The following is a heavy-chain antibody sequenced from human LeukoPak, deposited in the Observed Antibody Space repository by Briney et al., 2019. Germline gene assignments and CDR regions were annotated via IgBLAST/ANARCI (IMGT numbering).Heavy chain of an antibody. CDR1: RFTFSIFG. CDR2: ISSDGTNK. D-gene: IGHD3-22*01. CDR3: GAATRYLDYYYDY. J-gene: IGHJ4*02. V-gene: IGHV3-30*03. Sequence: GGSLRLSCAASRFTFSIFGMHWVRQAPGRGLEWIAVISSDGTNKYYADSVRGRFTISRDNSKDTLYLQMSSLRIEDTAIYYCGAATRYLDYYYDYWGQGTLVTVSS.